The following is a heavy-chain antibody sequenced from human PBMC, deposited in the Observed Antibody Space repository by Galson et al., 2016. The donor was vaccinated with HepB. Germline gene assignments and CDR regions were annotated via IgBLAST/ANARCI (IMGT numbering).Heavy chain of an antibody. J-gene: IGHJ4*02. CDR1: GFTFSTYT. CDR2: IYSSSYI. D-gene: IGHD3-10*01. Sequence: LRLSCAASGFTFSTYTMNWVRQAPGKGLEWVSSIYSSSYINYADSVKGRFTISRDDAKNTLSLQVNSLRAEDTAVYYCATAGRGVIGRGQYYFDYWGQGTLVTVSS. V-gene: IGHV3-21*06. CDR3: ATAGRGVIGRGQYYFDY.